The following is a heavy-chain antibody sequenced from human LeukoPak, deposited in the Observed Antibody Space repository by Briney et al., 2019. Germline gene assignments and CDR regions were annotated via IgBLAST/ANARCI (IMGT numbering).Heavy chain of an antibody. D-gene: IGHD3-22*01. CDR1: GFTFDDYA. CDR2: ISWNSGSI. V-gene: IGHV3-9*01. CDR3: AKDTGYYYDSSGSFDY. Sequence: SGGSLRLSCAASGFTFDDYAMHWVRHAPGKGLEWVSGISWNSGSIGYADSVKGRFTISRDNAKNSLYLQMNSLRAEDTALYYCAKDTGYYYDSSGSFDYWGQGTLVTVSS. J-gene: IGHJ4*02.